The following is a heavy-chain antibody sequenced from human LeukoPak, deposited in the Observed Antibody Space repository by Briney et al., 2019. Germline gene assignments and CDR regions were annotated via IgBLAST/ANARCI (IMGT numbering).Heavy chain of an antibody. CDR2: ITYDGNTK. CDR1: GFAFSNCG. J-gene: IGHJ4*02. CDR3: TKDYSSGWYGGIDY. Sequence: GGTLRLSCAASGFAFSNCGMHWVRQAPGKGLERVAVITYDGNTKYYLDSVKGRFTISRDNSKNTLYLQMSSLRGEDTAVYYCTKDYSSGWYGGIDYWGQGALVTVSS. D-gene: IGHD6-19*01. V-gene: IGHV3-30*18.